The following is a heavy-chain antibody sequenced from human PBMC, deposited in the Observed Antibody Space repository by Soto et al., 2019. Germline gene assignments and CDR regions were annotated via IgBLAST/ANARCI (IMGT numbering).Heavy chain of an antibody. V-gene: IGHV3-30*18. CDR1: GFTFSSYG. Sequence: ESGGGVVQPGRSLRLSCAASGFTFSSYGMHWVRQAPGKGLEWVAVISYDGSNKYYADSVKGRFTISRDNSKNTLYLQMNSLRAEDTAVYYCAKGPRGGYDYTRDYYYYGMDVWGQGTTVTVSS. J-gene: IGHJ6*02. D-gene: IGHD5-12*01. CDR3: AKGPRGGYDYTRDYYYYGMDV. CDR2: ISYDGSNK.